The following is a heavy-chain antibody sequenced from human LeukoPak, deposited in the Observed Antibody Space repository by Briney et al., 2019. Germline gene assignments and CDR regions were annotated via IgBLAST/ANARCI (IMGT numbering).Heavy chain of an antibody. V-gene: IGHV4-39*01. CDR3: ARLRLRDYVWESHRPLYYFDY. D-gene: IGHD3-16*02. Sequence: SETLSLTCTVSGGSISSSSYYWGWIRQPPGKGLEWIGSIYYSGSTYYNPSLKSRVTISVDTSKNQFSLKLSSVTAADTAVYYCARLRLRDYVWESHRPLYYFDYWGQGTLVTVSS. CDR1: GGSISSSSYY. CDR2: IYYSGST. J-gene: IGHJ4*02.